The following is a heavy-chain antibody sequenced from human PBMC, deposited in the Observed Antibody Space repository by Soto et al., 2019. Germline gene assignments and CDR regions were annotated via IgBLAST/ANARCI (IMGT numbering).Heavy chain of an antibody. D-gene: IGHD3-10*01. CDR2: LNPNSGNT. V-gene: IGHV1-8*01. CDR1: GYTFTSYD. CDR3: ARAGPYGSGSYSFDY. J-gene: IGHJ4*02. Sequence: QVQLVQSGAEVKKPGASVKVSCKASGYTFTSYDINWVRQATGQGLEWMGWLNPNSGNTGYAQKFQGRVTMTMNTSICTAYMELCSLRSEDTAVYYCARAGPYGSGSYSFDYWGQGTLVTVSS.